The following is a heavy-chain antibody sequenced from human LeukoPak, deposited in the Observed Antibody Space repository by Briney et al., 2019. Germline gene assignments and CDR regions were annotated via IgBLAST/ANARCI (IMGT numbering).Heavy chain of an antibody. V-gene: IGHV3-53*01. Sequence: GGSLRLSCAASGFTFSSYAMSWVRQAPGKGLEWVSVIYSGGSPYYADSVKGRFTISRDNSKNTLYLQMSSLRAEDTAVYYCARDLNYYDSSGYGHWGQGTLVTVSS. CDR2: IYSGGSP. D-gene: IGHD3-22*01. CDR1: GFTFSSYA. CDR3: ARDLNYYDSSGYGH. J-gene: IGHJ4*02.